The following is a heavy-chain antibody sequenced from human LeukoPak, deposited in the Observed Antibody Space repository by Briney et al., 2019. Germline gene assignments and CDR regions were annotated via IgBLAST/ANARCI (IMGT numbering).Heavy chain of an antibody. J-gene: IGHJ5*02. D-gene: IGHD3-16*01. CDR1: GFRFSDFT. CDR2: IGGRGGST. CDR3: GKEGGA. V-gene: IGHV3-23*01. Sequence: GGSLRLSCSASGFRFSDFTMTWVRQAPGKGPEWVSAIGGRGGSTYYADSVGGRFTISRDNSKDMVYLQMNSLKVEDTATYYCGKEGGAWGQGTKVTVSS.